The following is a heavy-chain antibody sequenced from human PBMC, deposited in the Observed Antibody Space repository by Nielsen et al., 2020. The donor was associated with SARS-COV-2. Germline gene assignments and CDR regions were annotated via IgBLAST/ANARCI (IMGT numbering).Heavy chain of an antibody. Sequence: SETLSLTCAVYGWSFSGYYWSRFRQPPGQGLEWIGEINDSGSTNYNPSLKSRGTISVDTSKNQFSLNLNSVTAADTAVYYCARGGASPGYWGQGTLVTVSS. V-gene: IGHV4-34*01. CDR2: INDSGST. CDR1: GWSFSGYY. J-gene: IGHJ4*02. D-gene: IGHD3-16*01. CDR3: ARGGASPGY.